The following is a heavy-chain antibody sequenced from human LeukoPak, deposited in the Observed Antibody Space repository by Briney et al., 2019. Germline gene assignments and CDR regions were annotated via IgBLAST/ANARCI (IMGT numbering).Heavy chain of an antibody. CDR2: ISSSSSTI. Sequence: PGGSLRLSCAASGFTFSSYSMNWVRQAPGKGLEWVSYISSSSSTIYYADSVKGRFTISRDNAKNSLYLQMNSLRAEDTAVYCCARGEGAFDIWGQGTMVTVSS. CDR3: ARGEGAFDI. J-gene: IGHJ3*02. CDR1: GFTFSSYS. V-gene: IGHV3-48*01.